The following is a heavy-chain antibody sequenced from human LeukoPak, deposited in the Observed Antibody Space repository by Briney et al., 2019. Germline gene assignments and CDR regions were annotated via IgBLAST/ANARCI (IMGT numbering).Heavy chain of an antibody. CDR1: GFSLSTSGMR. D-gene: IGHD3-10*01. CDR2: IDCDDDK. V-gene: IGHV2-70*04. CDR3: ARIDPLVRGVSGYFDY. J-gene: IGHJ4*02. Sequence: SGPALVKPTQTLTLTCTFSGFSLSTSGMRVSWIRQPPGKALEWLARIDCDDDKFYSTSLKTRLTISKDTSKNQVVLTMTNMDPVDTATYYCARIDPLVRGVSGYFDYWGQGTLVTVSS.